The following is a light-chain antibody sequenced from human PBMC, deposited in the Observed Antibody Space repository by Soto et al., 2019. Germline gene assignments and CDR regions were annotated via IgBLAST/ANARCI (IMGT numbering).Light chain of an antibody. CDR2: GNS. J-gene: IGLJ1*01. CDR3: QSYACSLSGYV. V-gene: IGLV1-40*01. Sequence: QPVLTQPPSVSGAPGQRVTISCTGRSSNIGAGYDVHWYQQLPGTAPKLLIYGNSNRPSGVPDRFSGSKSGTSASLAITVLQAEDDADYYCQSYACSLSGYVFGTGT. CDR1: SSNIGAGYD.